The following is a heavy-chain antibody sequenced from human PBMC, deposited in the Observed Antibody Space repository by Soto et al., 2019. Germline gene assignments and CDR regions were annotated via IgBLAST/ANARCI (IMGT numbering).Heavy chain of an antibody. J-gene: IGHJ6*02. CDR3: VRQGLGVLHGLVDV. CDR2: FRSGGGT. D-gene: IGHD3-10*01. Sequence: QVQLQESGPGLVKPSETLSLTCTVSGDSISSYNLAWIRQPPGKGLEWIGYFRSGGGTSYNPSLKRRVAISADPSMKQFSLRLGSVTAADPAVYYCVRQGLGVLHGLVDVWGQGTTVTVSS. CDR1: GDSISSYN. V-gene: IGHV4-59*08.